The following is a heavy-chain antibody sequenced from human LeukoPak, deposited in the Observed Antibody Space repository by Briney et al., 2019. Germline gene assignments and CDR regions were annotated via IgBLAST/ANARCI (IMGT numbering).Heavy chain of an antibody. CDR2: ISSSSSYI. D-gene: IGHD3-3*01. CDR3: AKEARGVFGVAPFDP. V-gene: IGHV3-21*01. J-gene: IGHJ5*02. CDR1: GFTFSSYS. Sequence: PGGSLRLSCAASGFTFSSYSMNWVRQAPGKGLEWVSSISSSSSYIYYADSVKGRFTISRDNAKNSLYLQMNSLRAEDTAVYYCAKEARGVFGVAPFDPWGQGTLVTVSS.